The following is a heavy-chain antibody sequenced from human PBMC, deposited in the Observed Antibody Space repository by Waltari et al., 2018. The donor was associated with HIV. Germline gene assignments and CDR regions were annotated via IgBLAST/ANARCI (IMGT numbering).Heavy chain of an antibody. Sequence: QESGPGLVKPSETLSLTCTVSGGSMSGYYWSWIRQPPGKGLEWIGYVYYSGATNYNPSLKSRVTISVDTSKNQFSLKMPSLTAADTAVYYCARGGSYPERYFDYWGQGTLVTVSS. CDR3: ARGGSYPERYFDY. J-gene: IGHJ4*02. CDR1: GGSMSGYY. CDR2: VYYSGAT. D-gene: IGHD1-26*01. V-gene: IGHV4-59*01.